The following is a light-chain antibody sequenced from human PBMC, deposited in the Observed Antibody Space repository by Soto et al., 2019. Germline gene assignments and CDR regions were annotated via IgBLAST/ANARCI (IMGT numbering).Light chain of an antibody. Sequence: DIQLTHSSSSLSASVVDLFTITCRASQYIYTYLNWYQQKPGKAPKLLIYAASSLQSGVPSRFSGSGSGTDFTLTISRLQPEDFATYYCQQSYRPLLTFGQGTRLEIK. J-gene: IGKJ5*01. CDR1: QYIYTY. CDR3: QQSYRPLLT. V-gene: IGKV1-39*01. CDR2: AAS.